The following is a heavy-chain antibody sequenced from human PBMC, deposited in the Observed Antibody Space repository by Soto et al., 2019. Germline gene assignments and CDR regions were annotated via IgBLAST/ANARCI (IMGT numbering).Heavy chain of an antibody. J-gene: IGHJ6*04. CDR3: ARGGFDYGPGRMDV. D-gene: IGHD3-10*01. Sequence: EVQLVESGGGLLQPGGSLTLSCTASGFTFSNYWMHWVRQAPGKGLVWVSRTKSDGSGTSYTDSVKGRFTISRDNAYTTLDLQMSNLRAEDTAVYYCARGGFDYGPGRMDVWGKGTTVIVSS. CDR1: GFTFSNYW. CDR2: TKSDGSGT. V-gene: IGHV3-74*01.